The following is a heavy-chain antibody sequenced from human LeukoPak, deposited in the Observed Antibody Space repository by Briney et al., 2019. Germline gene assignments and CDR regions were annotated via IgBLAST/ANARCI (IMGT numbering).Heavy chain of an antibody. CDR2: IIPIFGTA. V-gene: IGHV1-69*06. CDR3: ATDQGAAGFDY. Sequence: ASVKVSCKASGGTFSSYAISWVRQAPGQGLEWMGGIIPIFGTANYAQKFQGRVTMTEDTSTDTAYMELSSLRSEDTAVYYCATDQGAAGFDYWGQGTLVTVSS. CDR1: GGTFSSYA. J-gene: IGHJ4*02. D-gene: IGHD6-13*01.